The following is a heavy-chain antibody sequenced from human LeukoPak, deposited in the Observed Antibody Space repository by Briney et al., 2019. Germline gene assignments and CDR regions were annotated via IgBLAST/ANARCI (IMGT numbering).Heavy chain of an antibody. J-gene: IGHJ4*02. V-gene: IGHV4-39*07. CDR3: ARGLSKTYDLATGSPLYYFDN. Sequence: PSRTLSLNCTVSGGSISSNTYYLAWVRQPPGKGLEWIGTISHGGITSYNPSLKSRSTFSRDTSKNQFSLTLSSVTVADTAVYFCARGLSKTYDLATGSPLYYFDNWGQGTLVTVSS. D-gene: IGHD3-3*01. CDR1: GGSISSNTYY. CDR2: ISHGGIT.